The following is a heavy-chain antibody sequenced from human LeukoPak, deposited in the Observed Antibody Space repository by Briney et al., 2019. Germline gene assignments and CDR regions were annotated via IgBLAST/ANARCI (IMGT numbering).Heavy chain of an antibody. CDR2: ISADGGST. CDR1: GLNFDDSA. J-gene: IGHJ4*02. CDR3: AKGSGKFDY. Sequence: GGSLRLSCVASGLNFDDSAMHWVRQAPGKGLEWVSLISADGGSTFSADSVKGRFSISRDNSKNSLYLQMNSLRSEDTAMYYCAKGSGKFDYWGQGTLVAVSS. V-gene: IGHV3-43*02.